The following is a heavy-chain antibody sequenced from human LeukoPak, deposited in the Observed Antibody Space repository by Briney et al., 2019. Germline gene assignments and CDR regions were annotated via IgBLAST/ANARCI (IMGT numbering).Heavy chain of an antibody. CDR1: GGSISSGGYY. J-gene: IGHJ3*02. CDR2: IYHSGST. V-gene: IGHV4-30-2*01. CDR3: ARFGAAAHLAVDAFDI. D-gene: IGHD6-13*01. Sequence: SQTLSLTCTVSGGSISSGGYYWSWIRQPPGKGLEWIGYIYHSGSTYYNPSLKSRVTISVDRSKNQFSLKLSSVTAADTAVYYCARFGAAAHLAVDAFDIWGQGTMVTVSS.